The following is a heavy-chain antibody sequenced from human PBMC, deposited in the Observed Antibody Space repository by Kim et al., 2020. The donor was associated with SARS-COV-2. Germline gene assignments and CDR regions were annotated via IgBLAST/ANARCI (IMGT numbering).Heavy chain of an antibody. CDR3: ASEGGEPMIQQDAFDI. CDR1: GFTFSSYA. J-gene: IGHJ3*02. Sequence: GGSLRLSCAASGFTFSSYAMHWVRQAPGKGLEWVAVISYDGSNKYYADSVKGRFTISRDNSKNTLYLQMNSLRAEDTAVYYCASEGGEPMIQQDAFDIWGQGTMVTVSS. V-gene: IGHV3-30-3*01. CDR2: ISYDGSNK. D-gene: IGHD3-22*01.